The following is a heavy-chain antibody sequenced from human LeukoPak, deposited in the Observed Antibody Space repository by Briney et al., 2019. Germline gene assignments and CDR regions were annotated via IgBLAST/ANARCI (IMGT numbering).Heavy chain of an antibody. CDR1: GYTFTIYA. CDR3: ARVVPGTYFDY. CDR2: INTNHGNP. V-gene: IGHV7-4-1*02. Sequence: ASVKVFCKASGYTFTIYAMIWMRQSPGQGRVGMGWINTNHGNPTYAQGFTGRFVFSLDPSVSTASLQINTLKAEDTAVYYCARVVPGTYFDYWGQGTLVTVSS. D-gene: IGHD3-10*01. J-gene: IGHJ4*02.